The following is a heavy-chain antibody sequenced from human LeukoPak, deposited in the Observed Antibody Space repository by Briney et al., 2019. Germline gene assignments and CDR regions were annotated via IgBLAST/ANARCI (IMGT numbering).Heavy chain of an antibody. CDR1: GFTFSSYE. V-gene: IGHV3-48*03. Sequence: PGGCLRLSCAASGFTFSSYEMNWVRRAPGKGLEWVSYISSSGSTIYYADSVKGRFTISRDNAKNSLYLQMSSLRAEDTAVYYCARAGSYSYGVLFDYWGQGTLVTVSS. D-gene: IGHD5-18*01. CDR2: ISSSGSTI. CDR3: ARAGSYSYGVLFDY. J-gene: IGHJ4*02.